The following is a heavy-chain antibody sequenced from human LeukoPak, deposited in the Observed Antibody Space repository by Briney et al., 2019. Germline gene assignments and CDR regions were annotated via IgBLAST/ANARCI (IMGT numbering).Heavy chain of an antibody. J-gene: IGHJ4*02. CDR2: IYYSGST. V-gene: IGHV4-39*01. Sequence: PSETLSLTCTVSGGSISSSSYYWGWIRQPPGKGLEWYGRIYYSGSTYYNPSLKSRVTISVDTSKNQLSMKLRSVTAADTAVYYCARRGYSYGTYYFDYWGQGTLVTVSS. CDR1: GGSISSSSYY. D-gene: IGHD5-18*01. CDR3: ARRGYSYGTYYFDY.